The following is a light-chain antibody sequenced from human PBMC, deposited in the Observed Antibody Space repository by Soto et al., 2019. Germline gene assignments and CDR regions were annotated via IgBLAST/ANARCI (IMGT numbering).Light chain of an antibody. J-gene: IGKJ3*01. CDR2: DAF. CDR1: QSISSY. CDR3: QQRSSPFT. Sequence: IVLTQSPATLSLSPGERATLSCRASQSISSYLAWYQQKPGQAPRLLIYDAFNRAAGIPARFSGSGSGTDFILTISSLEPGDFAVYYCQQRSSPFTFGPGTKVDIK. V-gene: IGKV3-11*01.